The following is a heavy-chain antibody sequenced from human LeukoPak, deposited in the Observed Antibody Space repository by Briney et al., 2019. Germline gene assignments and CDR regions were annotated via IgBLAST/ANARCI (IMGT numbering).Heavy chain of an antibody. CDR2: IIPILGIA. CDR3: ASPAGYSSGNYYYGMDV. J-gene: IGHJ6*02. CDR1: GGTFSSYA. V-gene: IGHV1-69*04. Sequence: SVKVSCKASGGTFSSYAISWVRQAPGQGLEWMGRIIPILGIANYAQKFQGRVTITADKSTSTAYMELSSLRSEDTAVYYCASPAGYSSGNYYYGMDVWGLGTTVTVSS. D-gene: IGHD6-19*01.